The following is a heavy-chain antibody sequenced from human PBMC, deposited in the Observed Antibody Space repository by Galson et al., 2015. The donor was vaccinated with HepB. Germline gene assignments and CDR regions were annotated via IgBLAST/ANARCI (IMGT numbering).Heavy chain of an antibody. V-gene: IGHV3-21*01. D-gene: IGHD3-22*01. CDR2: ISSSSSYI. J-gene: IGHJ4*02. Sequence: SLRLSCAASGFTFSSYNMNWVRQAPGKGLEWVSSISSSSSYIYYADSVKGRFTISRDNAKNSLYLQMNSLRAEDTAVYYCAGSSGSYYNFDYWGQGTLVTVSS. CDR3: AGSSGSYYNFDY. CDR1: GFTFSSYN.